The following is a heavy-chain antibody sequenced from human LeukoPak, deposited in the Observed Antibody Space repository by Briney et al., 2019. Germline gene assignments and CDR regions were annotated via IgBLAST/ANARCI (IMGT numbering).Heavy chain of an antibody. CDR3: ARVGDTAMADYYYYMDV. J-gene: IGHJ6*03. D-gene: IGHD5-18*01. CDR1: GFTFSSYS. Sequence: GGSLRLSCTASGFTFSSYSMNWVRQAPGKGLEWVSSISSSSSYIYYADSVKGRFTISRDNAKNSLYLQMNSLRAEDTAVYYCARVGDTAMADYYYYMDVWGKGTTVTVSS. CDR2: ISSSSSYI. V-gene: IGHV3-21*01.